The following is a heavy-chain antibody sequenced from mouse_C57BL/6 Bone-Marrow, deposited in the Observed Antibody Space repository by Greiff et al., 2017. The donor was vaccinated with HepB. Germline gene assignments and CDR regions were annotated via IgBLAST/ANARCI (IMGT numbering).Heavy chain of an antibody. CDR1: GYAFSSSW. J-gene: IGHJ2*01. V-gene: IGHV1-82*01. CDR3: ARNRGYYSNYFDY. D-gene: IGHD2-5*01. Sequence: QVQLQQSGPELVKPGASVKISCKASGYAFSSSWMNWVKQRPGKGLEWIGRIYPGDGDTNYNGKFKGKATLTADKSSSTAYMQLSSLTSEDSAVYFCARNRGYYSNYFDYWGQGTTLTVSS. CDR2: IYPGDGDT.